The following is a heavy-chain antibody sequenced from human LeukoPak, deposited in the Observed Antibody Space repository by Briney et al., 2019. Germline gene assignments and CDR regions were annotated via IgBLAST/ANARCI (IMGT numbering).Heavy chain of an antibody. CDR3: ARDSGVGGTLDY. Sequence: GGSLRLPCATSGFTFRTSAFSWVRQAPGKGLEWVSYVGTSGDMTYYSASVTGRFTISRDNSKNSLFLQMTSLRVEDTAVYYCARDSGVGGTLDYWGQRSLLTVSS. D-gene: IGHD1-26*01. J-gene: IGHJ4*02. CDR2: VGTSGDMT. CDR1: GFTFRTSA. V-gene: IGHV3-48*04.